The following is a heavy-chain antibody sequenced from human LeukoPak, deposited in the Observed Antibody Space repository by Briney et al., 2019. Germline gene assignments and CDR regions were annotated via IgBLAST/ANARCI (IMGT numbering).Heavy chain of an antibody. J-gene: IGHJ4*02. CDR2: ITGDSIWI. Sequence: GGSLRLSRAASGFTFSGAAMEWVRQAPGKGLEWVSSITGDSIWIYYADSVKGRLTISRDNTKNSLSLQMNSLRAEDTAVYYCARLYCSSGSCYGKYYFAYWGQGALVTVSS. CDR1: GFTFSGAA. V-gene: IGHV3-21*01. D-gene: IGHD2-15*01. CDR3: ARLYCSSGSCYGKYYFAY.